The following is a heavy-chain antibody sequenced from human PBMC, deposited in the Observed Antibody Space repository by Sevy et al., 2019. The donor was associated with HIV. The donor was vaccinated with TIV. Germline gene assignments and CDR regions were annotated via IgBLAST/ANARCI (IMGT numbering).Heavy chain of an antibody. CDR3: ARDLRDYDFWSGYFHY. CDR1: GFTFSSYW. Sequence: GGSLRLSCAASGFTFSSYWMSWVRQAPGKGLEWVANIKQDGSEKYYVDSVKGRFTISRDNAKNSLYLQMNSLRAEDTAVYYCARDLRDYDFWSGYFHYWGQGTLVTVSS. CDR2: IKQDGSEK. V-gene: IGHV3-7*01. J-gene: IGHJ4*02. D-gene: IGHD3-3*01.